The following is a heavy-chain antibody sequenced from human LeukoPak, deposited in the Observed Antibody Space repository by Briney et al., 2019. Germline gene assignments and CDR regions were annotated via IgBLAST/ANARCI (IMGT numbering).Heavy chain of an antibody. Sequence: SVKVSCKASGYAFKKYAISWVRQAPGQGLEWLGWISTYNGDTNYAQNFKGRVTMTTDTSTSTAYMELRGLRSDDTAVYYCTRDPSNSSGWYIYFDYWGQGALVTVSS. J-gene: IGHJ4*02. D-gene: IGHD6-19*01. CDR2: ISTYNGDT. CDR3: TRDPSNSSGWYIYFDY. V-gene: IGHV1-18*01. CDR1: GYAFKKYA.